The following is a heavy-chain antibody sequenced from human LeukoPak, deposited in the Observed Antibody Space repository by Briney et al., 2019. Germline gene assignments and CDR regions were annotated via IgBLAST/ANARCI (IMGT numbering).Heavy chain of an antibody. J-gene: IGHJ4*02. V-gene: IGHV4-59*02. D-gene: IGHD2-2*01. CDR2: IYYSGST. Sequence: ASETLSLTCTVSGGSVSSYYWSWIRQPPGKGLEWIGYIYYSGSTNHNPSLKSRVTISVDTSKNQFSLKLSSVTAADTAVYYCARGSIRGTSSPFDYWGQGTLVTVSS. CDR1: GGSVSSYY. CDR3: ARGSIRGTSSPFDY.